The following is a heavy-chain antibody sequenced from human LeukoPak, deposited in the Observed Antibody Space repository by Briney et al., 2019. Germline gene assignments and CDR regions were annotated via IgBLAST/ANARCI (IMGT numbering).Heavy chain of an antibody. D-gene: IGHD3-10*01. CDR3: ARDREALWFAVYYFDY. V-gene: IGHV3-23*01. CDR2: ISGSGGST. J-gene: IGHJ4*02. Sequence: GGSLRLSCAASGFTFSSYAMSWVRQAPGKGLEWVSVISGSGGSTNYADSVKGGFTISRDNAKNTLYLQMNSLSAEDTAVYYCARDREALWFAVYYFDYWGQGTLVTVSS. CDR1: GFTFSSYA.